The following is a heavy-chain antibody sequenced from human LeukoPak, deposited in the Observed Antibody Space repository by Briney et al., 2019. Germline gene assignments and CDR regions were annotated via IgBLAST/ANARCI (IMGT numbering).Heavy chain of an antibody. CDR3: ARDPPMTTVTTSDY. J-gene: IGHJ4*02. V-gene: IGHV3-21*01. D-gene: IGHD4-17*01. Sequence: GGSLRLSCAASGFTFSSYSMNWVRQAPGKGLEWVSSISSSSSYIYYADSVKGRFTISRDNAKNSLYLQMNSLRAEDTAVYYCARDPPMTTVTTSDYWGQGTLVTVSS. CDR1: GFTFSSYS. CDR2: ISSSSSYI.